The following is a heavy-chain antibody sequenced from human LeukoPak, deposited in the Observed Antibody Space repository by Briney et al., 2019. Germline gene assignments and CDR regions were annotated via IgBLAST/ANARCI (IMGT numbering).Heavy chain of an antibody. CDR1: GGSISSYY. Sequence: SETLSLTCTVSGGSISSYYWSWIRHPPGKGLEWIGYMYYSGSTNYNPSLKSRVTMSVDTSKNHFSLKMSSVTAADTAVYYCARDIGGRYSWYYFDYWGRGTLVTVSS. V-gene: IGHV4-59*01. J-gene: IGHJ4*02. D-gene: IGHD2-8*01. CDR2: MYYSGST. CDR3: ARDIGGRYSWYYFDY.